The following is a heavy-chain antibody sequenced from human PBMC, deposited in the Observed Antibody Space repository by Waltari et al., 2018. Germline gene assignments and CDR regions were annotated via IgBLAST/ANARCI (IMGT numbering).Heavy chain of an antibody. CDR2: CIPNFGTA. CDR1: GGTFSSYA. V-gene: IGHV1-69*01. Sequence: QVQLVQSGAEVKKPGSSVKVSCKASGGTFSSYAISWVRQAPGQGLEWMGGCIPNFGTANYAQKFQGRGTITADESTSTAYMELSSLRSEDTAVYYCARVPMVFGDTAMGDDPNYFDYWGQGTLVTVSS. CDR3: ARVPMVFGDTAMGDDPNYFDY. J-gene: IGHJ4*02. D-gene: IGHD5-18*01.